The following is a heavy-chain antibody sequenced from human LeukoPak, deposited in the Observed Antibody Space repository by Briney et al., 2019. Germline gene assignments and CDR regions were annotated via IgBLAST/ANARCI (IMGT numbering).Heavy chain of an antibody. CDR3: ARAPITSPFYFDY. Sequence: WGVLRLSFTAPGFAFDEHGMSWGRQVPGKGLEWGSGINWSGGSTGYADPLSGRFTISRDNAKNSLYLQMDSLRAEDTALYYCARAPITSPFYFDYWGQGTLVTVS. V-gene: IGHV3-20*03. J-gene: IGHJ4*02. D-gene: IGHD2-2*01. CDR1: GFAFDEHG. CDR2: INWSGGST.